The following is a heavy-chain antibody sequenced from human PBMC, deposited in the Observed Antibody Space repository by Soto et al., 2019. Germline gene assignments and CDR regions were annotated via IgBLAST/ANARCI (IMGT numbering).Heavy chain of an antibody. Sequence: GGSLRLSCAASGFTVSSNYMSWGRQAPGKGLEWVSVSYSGCSTYYADSVKGRFTISRDNSKNTLYLQMNSLRAEDTAAYYCARRRPVSTLWPRGAYFDYWGQGTLVTVSS. CDR3: ARRRPVSTLWPRGAYFDY. CDR1: GFTVSSNY. D-gene: IGHD3-10*01. J-gene: IGHJ4*02. V-gene: IGHV3-53*01. CDR2: SYSGCST.